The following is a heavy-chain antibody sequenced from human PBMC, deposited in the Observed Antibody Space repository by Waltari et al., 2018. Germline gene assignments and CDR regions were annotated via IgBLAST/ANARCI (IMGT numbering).Heavy chain of an antibody. V-gene: IGHV3-23*04. Sequence: EVQLVESGGGLVQPGGSLRLSCAASGFTFSSYAMSWVRQAPGKGLEWVSAISGSGGSTYYADSVKGRFTISRDNSKNTLYLQMNSLRAEDTAVYYCARDPIIAIGSSSADAFDIWGQGTMVTVSS. J-gene: IGHJ3*02. CDR1: GFTFSSYA. CDR2: ISGSGGST. D-gene: IGHD6-6*01. CDR3: ARDPIIAIGSSSADAFDI.